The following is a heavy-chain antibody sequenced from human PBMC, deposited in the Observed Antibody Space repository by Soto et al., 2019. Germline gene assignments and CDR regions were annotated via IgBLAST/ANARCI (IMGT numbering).Heavy chain of an antibody. V-gene: IGHV4-31*03. CDR1: GGSISSGGYY. J-gene: IGHJ6*02. CDR3: ARDWPYCSGGSCYGGYYYYGMDV. Sequence: SETLSLTCTVSGGSISSGGYYWSWIRQHPGKGLEWIGYIYYSGSTYYNPSLKSRVTISVDTSKNQFSLKLSSVTAADTAVYYCARDWPYCSGGSCYGGYYYYGMDVWGLGTTVTVSS. CDR2: IYYSGST. D-gene: IGHD2-15*01.